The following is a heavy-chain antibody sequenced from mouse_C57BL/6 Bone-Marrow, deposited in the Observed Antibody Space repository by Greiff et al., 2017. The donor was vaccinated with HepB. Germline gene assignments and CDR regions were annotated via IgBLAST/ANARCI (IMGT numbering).Heavy chain of an antibody. CDR1: GFTFSDYG. CDR2: ISSGSSTI. D-gene: IGHD2-3*01. CDR3: ARGDGYYVWYCDV. Sequence: EVQRVESGGGLVKPGGSLKLSCAASGFTFSDYGMHWVRQAPEKGLEWVAYISSGSSTIYYADTVKGRFTISRDNAKNTLFQQMTSLRSEDTAMYYCARGDGYYVWYCDVWGWGNGVTVTA. J-gene: IGHJ1*01. V-gene: IGHV5-17*01.